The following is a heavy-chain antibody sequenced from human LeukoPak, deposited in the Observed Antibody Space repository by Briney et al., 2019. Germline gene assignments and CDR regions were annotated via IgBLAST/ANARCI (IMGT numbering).Heavy chain of an antibody. V-gene: IGHV4-34*01. Sequence: SETLSLTCAVYGGSFSGYYWSWIRQPPGKGLEWIGEINHSGSTNYNPSLKSRVTISVDTSKNQFSLKLSSVTAADTAVYYCAKDLGLRGIYGPRGGKTIDYWGQGTLVTVSS. CDR3: AKDLGLRGIYGPRGGKTIDY. D-gene: IGHD2-21*01. CDR1: GGSFSGYY. CDR2: INHSGST. J-gene: IGHJ4*02.